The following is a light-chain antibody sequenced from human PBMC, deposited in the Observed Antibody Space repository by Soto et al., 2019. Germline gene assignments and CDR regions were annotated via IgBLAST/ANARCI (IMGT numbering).Light chain of an antibody. CDR2: DAS. CDR1: QSISSW. Sequence: DIQMTQSPSTLSASVGDRVTITCRASQSISSWLAWYQQKPGKAPKILIYDASSLESGVPSRFSGSGSGTEFTLTISSLQPDDFATYYCQQYNSWTFGQGTKVEIK. V-gene: IGKV1-5*01. J-gene: IGKJ1*01. CDR3: QQYNSWT.